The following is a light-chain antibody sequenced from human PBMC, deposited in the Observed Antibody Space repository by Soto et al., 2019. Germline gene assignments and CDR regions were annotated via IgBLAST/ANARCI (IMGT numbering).Light chain of an antibody. CDR1: QSVSSGP. J-gene: IGKJ4*01. Sequence: EIVLTQSPGTLSLSPGQRATLSCRASQSVSSGPLAWYQQTPGQAPRLLIYGASSRDTGIPDRFSGSGSGTDFTLSISRLEPEDFALYYCQQYGSSPFTFGGGTKVEIK. V-gene: IGKV3-20*01. CDR2: GAS. CDR3: QQYGSSPFT.